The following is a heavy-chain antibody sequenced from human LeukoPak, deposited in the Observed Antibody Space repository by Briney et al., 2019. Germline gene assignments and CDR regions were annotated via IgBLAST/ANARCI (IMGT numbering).Heavy chain of an antibody. CDR3: ARSGLYTSGWYDC. D-gene: IGHD3-22*01. V-gene: IGHV4-39*07. J-gene: IGHJ5*01. Sequence: SETLSLTCTVSGVSISSSNSYWGWIRQPPGKGLEWIGSIYYSGNTYYNPSLKSRVTISVDTSKNQFSLKLSSVTAADTAVYYCARSGLYTSGWYDCWGQGTLVTVSS. CDR2: IYYSGNT. CDR1: GVSISSSNSY.